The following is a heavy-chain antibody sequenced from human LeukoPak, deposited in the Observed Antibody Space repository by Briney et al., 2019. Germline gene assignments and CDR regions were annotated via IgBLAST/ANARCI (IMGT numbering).Heavy chain of an antibody. CDR1: GFTFSSYG. V-gene: IGHV3-23*01. J-gene: IGHJ5*02. D-gene: IGHD1-20*01. CDR3: ARGEYNWNDLHL. CDR2: ISGSGGST. Sequence: PGGSLRLSCAASGFTFSSYGMSWVRQAPGKGLEWVSAISGSGGSTFYTDSVKGRFTISRDNSKNTLFLQMNSLRAEDTALYYCARGEYNWNDLHLWGQGTLVTVSS.